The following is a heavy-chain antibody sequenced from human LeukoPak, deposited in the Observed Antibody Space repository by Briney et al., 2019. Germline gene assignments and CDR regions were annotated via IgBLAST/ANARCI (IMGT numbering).Heavy chain of an antibody. D-gene: IGHD6-19*01. V-gene: IGHV1-3*03. CDR3: ARGGYYSSGWYKKGGNDAFDI. CDR2: INAGNGNT. J-gene: IGHJ3*02. CDR1: GYTFTSYA. Sequence: GASVKVSCKASGYTFTSYAMHWVRQAPGQRLEWMGWINAGNGNTKYSQEFQGRVTITRDTSASTAYMELSSLRSEDMAVYYCARGGYYSSGWYKKGGNDAFDIWGQGTMVTVSS.